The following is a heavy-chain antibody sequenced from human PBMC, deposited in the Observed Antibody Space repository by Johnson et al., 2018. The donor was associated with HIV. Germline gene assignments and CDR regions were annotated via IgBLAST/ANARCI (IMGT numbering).Heavy chain of an antibody. CDR2: IGTAGDT. D-gene: IGHD3-22*01. Sequence: VQVVESGGGLVQPGGSLRLSCAASGFTFSSYDMHWVRQATGKGLEWVSAIGTAGDTYYPGSVKGRFTISRENAKNSLYLQMNSLGAEDTALYYCARQHYYDSSGQGGGLDIWGQGTMVTVSS. CDR3: ARQHYYDSSGQGGGLDI. CDR1: GFTFSSYD. J-gene: IGHJ3*02. V-gene: IGHV3-13*01.